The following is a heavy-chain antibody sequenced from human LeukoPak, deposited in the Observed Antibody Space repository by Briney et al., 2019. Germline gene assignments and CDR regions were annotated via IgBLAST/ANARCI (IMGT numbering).Heavy chain of an antibody. CDR3: ARENYEYGDYTEYYFDY. CDR1: GYTLTELS. J-gene: IGHJ4*02. CDR2: INPNSGGT. D-gene: IGHD4-17*01. Sequence: ASVKVSCKVSGYTLTELSMHWVRQAPGQGLEWMGWINPNSGGTNYAQKFQGWVTMTRDTSISTAYMELSRLRSDDTAVYYCARENYEYGDYTEYYFDYWGQGTLVTVSS. V-gene: IGHV1-2*04.